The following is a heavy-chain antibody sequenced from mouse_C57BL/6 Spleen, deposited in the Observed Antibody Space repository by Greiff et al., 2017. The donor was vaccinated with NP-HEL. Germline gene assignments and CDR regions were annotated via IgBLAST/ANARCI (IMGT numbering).Heavy chain of an antibody. Sequence: EVMLVESGGGLVKPGGSLKLSCAASGFTFSSYAMSWVRQTPEKRLEWVATISDGGSYTYYPDNVKGRFTISRDNAKNNLYLQMSHLKSEDTAMYYCARLFTTVVAHFDYWGQGTTLTVSS. CDR2: ISDGGSYT. D-gene: IGHD1-1*01. CDR3: ARLFTTVVAHFDY. J-gene: IGHJ2*01. V-gene: IGHV5-4*03. CDR1: GFTFSSYA.